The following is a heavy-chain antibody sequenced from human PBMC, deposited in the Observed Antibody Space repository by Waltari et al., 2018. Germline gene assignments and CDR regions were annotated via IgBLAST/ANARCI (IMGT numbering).Heavy chain of an antibody. D-gene: IGHD2-2*02. Sequence: QLQLQESGPGLVKPSETLSLTCNVSNGSISTNTYYWAWIRQPPGKGLEWIGSNFYTGNVTYNPSLQSRVTMSVDTSRNQFSLKLRSVTAADTAVYYCAGRPLYTVVWHGFDYWGRGALVTVSS. CDR2: NFYTGNV. V-gene: IGHV4-39*07. CDR3: AGRPLYTVVWHGFDY. J-gene: IGHJ4*02. CDR1: NGSISTNTYY.